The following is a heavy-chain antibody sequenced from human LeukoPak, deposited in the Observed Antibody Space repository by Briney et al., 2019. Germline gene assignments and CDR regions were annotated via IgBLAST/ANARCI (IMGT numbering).Heavy chain of an antibody. Sequence: VASVKVSCKASGYTFTSYDINWVRQATGQGLEWMGWMNPNSGNTGYAQKFQGRVTMTRNTSISTAYMELSSLRSEDTAVYYCARFVKRLLWFGAPDYYGMDVWGQGTTVTVSS. J-gene: IGHJ6*02. CDR3: ARFVKRLLWFGAPDYYGMDV. V-gene: IGHV1-8*01. CDR1: GYTFTSYD. D-gene: IGHD3-10*01. CDR2: MNPNSGNT.